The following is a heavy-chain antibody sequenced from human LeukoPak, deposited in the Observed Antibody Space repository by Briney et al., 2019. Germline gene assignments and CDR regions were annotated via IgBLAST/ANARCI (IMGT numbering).Heavy chain of an antibody. V-gene: IGHV1-8*01. CDR3: ARGIRSVLPVVRYYFDY. Sequence: GASVKVSCKASGYTFTSYDMNWVRQAPGQGLEWMGWMNPNSGNTSYAQKFQGRVTMTRNTSISTAYMELSSLRSEDTAVYYCARGIRSVLPVVRYYFDYWGQGTLVTASS. D-gene: IGHD2-15*01. J-gene: IGHJ4*02. CDR1: GYTFTSYD. CDR2: MNPNSGNT.